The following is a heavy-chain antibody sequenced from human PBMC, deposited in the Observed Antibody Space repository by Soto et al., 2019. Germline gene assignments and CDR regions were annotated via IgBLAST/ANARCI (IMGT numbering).Heavy chain of an antibody. D-gene: IGHD3-10*01. CDR3: ARVTPFAGGSYYPLDY. Sequence: SETLSLTCTVSGGSISDFYWSWIRQPPGKGLEWIGYIYYSGSTNYNPSLKSRVTISVDTSKNQFSLNLTSATAADTAVYYCARVTPFAGGSYYPLDYGGREPRVPVPS. V-gene: IGHV4-59*01. J-gene: IGHJ4*02. CDR1: GGSISDFY. CDR2: IYYSGST.